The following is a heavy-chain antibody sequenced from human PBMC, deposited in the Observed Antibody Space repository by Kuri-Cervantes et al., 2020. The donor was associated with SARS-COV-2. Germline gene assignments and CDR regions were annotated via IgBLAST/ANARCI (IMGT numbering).Heavy chain of an antibody. V-gene: IGHV3-30*03. D-gene: IGHD3-16*01. Sequence: GGSLRLSCTASGLISTHAWMSWVRQAPGQGLEWVAAISYDGNNKYFADSVRGRFTVSRDNSKNTLYLEMDGLRPEDTAVYYCARDMTFDEYGDYFYYYMDVWGKGTTVTVSS. J-gene: IGHJ6*03. CDR3: ARDMTFDEYGDYFYYYMDV. CDR1: GLISTHAW. CDR2: ISYDGNNK.